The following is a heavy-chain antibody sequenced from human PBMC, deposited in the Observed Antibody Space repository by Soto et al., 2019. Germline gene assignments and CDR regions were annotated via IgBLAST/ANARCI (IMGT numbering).Heavy chain of an antibody. J-gene: IGHJ4*02. CDR3: AKGRYDFWSPYYFDS. Sequence: GGSLRLSCVVTGLNFDDFAMHWVRQAPGKGLEWVSGITWNSRVLAYADSVKGRFTISRDNARNSLYLQMDSLRDEDTALYYCAKGRYDFWSPYYFDSWGQGTLVTVSS. CDR1: GLNFDDFA. CDR2: ITWNSRVL. V-gene: IGHV3-9*01. D-gene: IGHD3-3*01.